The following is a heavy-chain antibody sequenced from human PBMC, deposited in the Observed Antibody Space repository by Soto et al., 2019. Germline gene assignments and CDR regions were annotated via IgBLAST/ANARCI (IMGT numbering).Heavy chain of an antibody. D-gene: IGHD3-9*01. CDR2: IKTKANIGTR. CDR3: TAFNILTGSHFDS. CDR1: GFPFSDTW. V-gene: IGHV3-15*01. Sequence: GGSLRLSCAASGFPFSDTWMSWVRQAPGKGLEWVDRIKTKANIGTRDYAAPVKGRFSISRDDAKNTLYLQMNSLKTEDTAVYFCTAFNILTGSHFDSWGKGALVTVSS. J-gene: IGHJ4*02.